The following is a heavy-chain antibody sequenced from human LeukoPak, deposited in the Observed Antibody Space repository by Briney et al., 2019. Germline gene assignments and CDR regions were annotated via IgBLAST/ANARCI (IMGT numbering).Heavy chain of an antibody. CDR2: FYSSGST. CDR3: ARDSDYGDLRWNY. D-gene: IGHD4-17*01. J-gene: IGHJ4*02. Sequence: KTSETLSLTCTVSGGSVSSGSYYWSSIRQPPGKGLEWIGYFYSSGSTNYNPSLKSRVTISVDTSKNQFSLKLTSVTAADTAVYYCARDSDYGDLRWNYWGQGTLVIVSS. V-gene: IGHV4-61*01. CDR1: GGSVSSGSYY.